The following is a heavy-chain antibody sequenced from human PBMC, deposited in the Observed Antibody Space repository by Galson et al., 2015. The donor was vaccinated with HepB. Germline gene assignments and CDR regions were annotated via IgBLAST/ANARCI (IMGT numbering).Heavy chain of an antibody. Sequence: LRLSCAASGFTVSSNFVSWVRQAAGRGLEWVSVMYPDGRTYYADSVKGRFTISRDNSKNTVYLQMNSLRAEDTAVYYCVPHISFDYWGQGTLVTVSS. CDR3: VPHISFDY. J-gene: IGHJ4*02. CDR2: MYPDGRT. CDR1: GFTVSSNF. D-gene: IGHD2-21*01. V-gene: IGHV3-53*01.